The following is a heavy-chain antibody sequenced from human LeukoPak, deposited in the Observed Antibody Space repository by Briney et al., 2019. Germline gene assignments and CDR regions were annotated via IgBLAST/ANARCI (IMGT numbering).Heavy chain of an antibody. CDR2: IIPIFGTA. CDR3: ARGFNEYSPLWFDP. Sequence: GSSVTVSFKASGGTFIIYAISWVGQAPGQGREWMGGIIPIFGTANYAQKFQGRVTITADESTSTAYMELSSLRSEGTAVYYCARGFNEYSPLWFDPWGQGTLVTASS. CDR1: GGTFIIYA. D-gene: IGHD5-18*01. J-gene: IGHJ5*02. V-gene: IGHV1-69*01.